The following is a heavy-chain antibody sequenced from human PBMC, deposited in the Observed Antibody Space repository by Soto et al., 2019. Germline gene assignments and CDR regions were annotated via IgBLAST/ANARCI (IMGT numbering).Heavy chain of an antibody. J-gene: IGHJ4*02. V-gene: IGHV4-59*01. CDR3: ARARGGYFDY. CDR1: GDSISXYY. Sequence: PSETLSLTCTVSGDSISXYYWSWIRQPPGKGLEWIGYIYYSGSTNYNPSLKSRVTISVDTSKNQFSLKLSSVTAADTAVYYCARARGGYFDYWGQGTLVTVSS. CDR2: IYYSGST.